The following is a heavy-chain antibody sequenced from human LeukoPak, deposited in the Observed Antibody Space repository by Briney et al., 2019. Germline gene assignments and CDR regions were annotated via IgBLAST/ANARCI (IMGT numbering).Heavy chain of an antibody. J-gene: IGHJ4*02. D-gene: IGHD1-26*01. Sequence: GGSLRLSCAASGFAFSNSWMSWARQAPGKGLECVANIKPDGTEKYYVDSVKGRFTISRDNAKNSLYLQMNSLRAEDTAVYYCASGNSFDYWGQGTLVTVPS. CDR2: IKPDGTEK. V-gene: IGHV3-7*01. CDR1: GFAFSNSW. CDR3: ASGNSFDY.